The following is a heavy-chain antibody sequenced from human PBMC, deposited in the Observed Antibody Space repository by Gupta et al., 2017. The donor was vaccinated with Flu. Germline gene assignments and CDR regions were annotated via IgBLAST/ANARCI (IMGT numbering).Heavy chain of an antibody. Sequence: SYSMNWVRQAPGKGLEWVSSISSSSSYIYYADSVKGRFTISRDNAKNSLYLQMNSLRAEDTAVYYCARGYGDYLSRYFDLWGRGTLVTVSS. V-gene: IGHV3-21*01. J-gene: IGHJ2*01. CDR2: ISSSSSYI. CDR3: ARGYGDYLSRYFDL. CDR1: SYS. D-gene: IGHD4-17*01.